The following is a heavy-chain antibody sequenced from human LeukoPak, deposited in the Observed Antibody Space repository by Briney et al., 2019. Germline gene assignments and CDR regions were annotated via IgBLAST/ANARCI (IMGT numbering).Heavy chain of an antibody. CDR3: ATIRGYSIYGMDV. J-gene: IGHJ6*02. D-gene: IGHD5-18*01. Sequence: ASVKVSCKVSGYTLTELSMHWVRQAPGKGLEWMGGFDPEDGETIYAQKFQGRVTMPEDTSTDTAYMELSSLRSEDTAVYYCATIRGYSIYGMDVWGQGTTVTVSS. V-gene: IGHV1-24*01. CDR2: FDPEDGET. CDR1: GYTLTELS.